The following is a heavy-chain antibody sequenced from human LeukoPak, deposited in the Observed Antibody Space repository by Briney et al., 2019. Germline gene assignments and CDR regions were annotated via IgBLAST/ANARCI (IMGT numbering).Heavy chain of an antibody. CDR1: GGSITSYS. Sequence: SETLSLTCTVSGGSITSYSWSWIRQPPGKGLEWIGYIYYSGSTNYNPSLKSRVTISVDTSKNQFSLKLSSVTAADTAVYYCARTLYYNKNFDYWGQGALVTVSS. CDR2: IYYSGST. CDR3: ARTLYYNKNFDY. V-gene: IGHV4-59*01. J-gene: IGHJ4*02. D-gene: IGHD3-22*01.